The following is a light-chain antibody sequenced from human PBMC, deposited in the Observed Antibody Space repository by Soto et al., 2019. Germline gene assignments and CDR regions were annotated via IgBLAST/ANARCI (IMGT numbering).Light chain of an antibody. Sequence: QSALTQSPSASASLGASVNLTCTLSSGHSTYAIAWHQQQPEKGPRYLMILNSDGSHSKGDGIPDRFSGSSSGAERYLTISSLQSEDEADYYCQTWGTGPWVFGGGTKLTVL. CDR2: LNSDGSH. V-gene: IGLV4-69*01. J-gene: IGLJ3*02. CDR1: SGHSTYA. CDR3: QTWGTGPWV.